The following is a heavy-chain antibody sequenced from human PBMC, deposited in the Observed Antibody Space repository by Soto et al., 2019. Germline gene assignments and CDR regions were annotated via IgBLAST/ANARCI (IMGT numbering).Heavy chain of an antibody. CDR2: ISGSGGST. CDR1: GFTFSSYA. Sequence: EVQLLESGGGLVQPGGSLRLSCAASGFTFSSYAMSWVRQAPGKGLEWVSAISGSGGSTYYADSVKGRFTISRDNSKNTLYLQMNSLRAEDTAVYYCAKDLYYCSGSLAVSFDYWGQGTLVTVSS. V-gene: IGHV3-23*01. CDR3: AKDLYYCSGSLAVSFDY. J-gene: IGHJ4*02. D-gene: IGHD3-10*01.